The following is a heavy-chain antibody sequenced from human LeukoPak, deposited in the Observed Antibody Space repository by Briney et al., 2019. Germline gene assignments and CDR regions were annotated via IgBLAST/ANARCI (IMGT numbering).Heavy chain of an antibody. CDR1: GFTLSSYA. Sequence: PGGSLRLSRAASGFTLSSYAMSWVRQAPARGREWVSAISGIGGRTYYADSVKGRFTISRDNSKNTLYLQMNSLRAEDTAVYYCAKTTDTAMERYYYYYGMDVWGQGTTVTVSS. V-gene: IGHV3-23*01. D-gene: IGHD5-18*01. J-gene: IGHJ6*02. CDR3: AKTTDTAMERYYYYYGMDV. CDR2: ISGIGGRT.